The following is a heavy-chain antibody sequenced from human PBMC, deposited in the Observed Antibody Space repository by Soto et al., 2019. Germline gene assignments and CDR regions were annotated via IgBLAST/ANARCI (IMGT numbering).Heavy chain of an antibody. Sequence: QVQLVQSGAEVKKPGASVKVSCKASGYTFTHYYIHWVRQAPGQGLEWMGIINTNGGSTTYAQKSRAGFTMTRDTSTSTVYMELSSLSSEDSAVYYCATSVNSAMAFDYWGQGTLVTVSS. CDR1: GYTFTHYY. CDR3: ATSVNSAMAFDY. V-gene: IGHV1-46*01. CDR2: INTNGGST. D-gene: IGHD5-18*01. J-gene: IGHJ4*02.